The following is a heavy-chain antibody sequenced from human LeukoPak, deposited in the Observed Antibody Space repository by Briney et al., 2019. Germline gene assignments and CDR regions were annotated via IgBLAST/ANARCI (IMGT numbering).Heavy chain of an antibody. J-gene: IGHJ4*02. CDR2: IDPSDSDT. D-gene: IGHD5-18*01. Sequence: GESLKISCKGSGYSFTTYWIGWVRQMPGKRLEWMGIIDPSDSDTRYTPSFQGQVTISADKSLTTAYLQWNSLKASDTALYYCARQTAMGRSGDYWGQGTLVTVSS. CDR1: GYSFTTYW. CDR3: ARQTAMGRSGDY. V-gene: IGHV5-51*01.